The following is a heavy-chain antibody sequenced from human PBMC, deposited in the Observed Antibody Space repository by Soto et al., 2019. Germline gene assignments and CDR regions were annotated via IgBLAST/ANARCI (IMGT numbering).Heavy chain of an antibody. D-gene: IGHD3-10*01. CDR1: GFTFDDYA. Sequence: GGSLRLSCAASGFTFDDYAMHWVRQAPGKGLEWVSGISWNSGSIGYADSVKGRFTISRDNAKNSLYLQMNSLRAEDTALYYCAKDKKAFRILYYYYYMDVWGKGTTVTVSS. CDR3: AKDKKAFRILYYYYYMDV. J-gene: IGHJ6*03. CDR2: ISWNSGSI. V-gene: IGHV3-9*01.